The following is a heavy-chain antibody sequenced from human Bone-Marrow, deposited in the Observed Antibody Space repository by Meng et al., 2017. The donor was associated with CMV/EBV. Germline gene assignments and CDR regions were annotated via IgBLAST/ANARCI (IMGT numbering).Heavy chain of an antibody. V-gene: IGHV2-5*02. J-gene: IGHJ4*02. Sequence: QIPLKYSGPTPVQPNHTPPLPSTVSGVSLSTSGVGVGWIRQPPGKALEWLALIYWDDDKRYSPSLKSRLTITKDTSKNQVVLTMTNMDPVDTATYYCAHTTIFGVVIDYWGQGTLVTVSS. D-gene: IGHD3-3*01. CDR2: IYWDDDK. CDR1: GVSLSTSGVG. CDR3: AHTTIFGVVIDY.